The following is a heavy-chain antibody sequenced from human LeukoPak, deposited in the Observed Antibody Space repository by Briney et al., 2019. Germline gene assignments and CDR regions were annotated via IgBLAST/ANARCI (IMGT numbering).Heavy chain of an antibody. D-gene: IGHD3-3*01. J-gene: IGHJ4*02. CDR3: ARDFHYDFWSGYTNPVYPDY. CDR2: ISAYNGNT. Sequence: ASVKVSCKASGYTFTGYYMHWVRQAPGQGLEWMGWISAYNGNTNYAQKLQGRVTMTTDTSTSTAYMELRSLRSDDTAVYYCARDFHYDFWSGYTNPVYPDYWGQGTLVTVSS. V-gene: IGHV1-18*04. CDR1: GYTFTGYY.